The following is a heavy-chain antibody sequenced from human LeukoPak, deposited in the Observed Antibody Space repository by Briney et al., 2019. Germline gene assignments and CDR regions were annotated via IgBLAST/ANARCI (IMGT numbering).Heavy chain of an antibody. V-gene: IGHV3-7*01. CDR3: AREDGYRSGGNCYSYFDS. Sequence: GGSLRLSCAASGFTFSHFWMSWVRQAPGKGLEWVAYIKKTGSETYYVDSVKGRFTITRDNTRNSLFLQMYSLRAEDTAVYFCAREDGYRSGGNCYSYFDSWGQGTLVTVSS. CDR1: GFTFSHFW. CDR2: IKKTGSET. D-gene: IGHD2-15*01. J-gene: IGHJ4*02.